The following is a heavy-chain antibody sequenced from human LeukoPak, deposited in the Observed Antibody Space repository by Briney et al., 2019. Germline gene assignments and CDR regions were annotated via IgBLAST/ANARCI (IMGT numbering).Heavy chain of an antibody. Sequence: GGSLRLSRAASGFTFSDYYMNWIRQAPGKGLEWVSAISGSGGSTYYADSVKGRFTISRDNSENTLYLQMNSLRAEDTAVYYCAKLAHIVVVPAAIRFDYWGQGTLVTVSS. D-gene: IGHD2-2*01. CDR1: GFTFSDYY. V-gene: IGHV3-23*01. J-gene: IGHJ4*02. CDR3: AKLAHIVVVPAAIRFDY. CDR2: ISGSGGST.